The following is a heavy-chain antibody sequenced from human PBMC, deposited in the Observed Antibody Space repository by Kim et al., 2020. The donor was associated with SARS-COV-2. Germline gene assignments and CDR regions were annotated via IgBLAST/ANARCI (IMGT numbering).Heavy chain of an antibody. CDR2: ISYDGSNK. J-gene: IGHJ6*02. D-gene: IGHD6-13*01. Sequence: GGSLRLSCAASGFTFSSYAMHWVRQAPGKGLEWVAVISYDGSNKYYADSVKGRFTISRDNSKNTLYLQMNSLRAEDTAVYYCARGQPLAAAGLSSWYSSYYYYGMDVWGQGTTVTVSS. CDR1: GFTFSSYA. V-gene: IGHV3-30*04. CDR3: ARGQPLAAAGLSSWYSSYYYYGMDV.